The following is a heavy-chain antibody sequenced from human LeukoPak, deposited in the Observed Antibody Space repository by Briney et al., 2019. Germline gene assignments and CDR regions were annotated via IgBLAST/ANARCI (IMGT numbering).Heavy chain of an antibody. Sequence: SETLSLTCTVSGGSISSSSYYWGWIRQPPGKGLEWIGSIYYSGSTYYNPSLKSRVTISVDTSKNQFSLKLSSVTAADTAVYYCARDQEDGRDYWGQGTLVTVSS. CDR2: IYYSGST. CDR1: GGSISSSSYY. J-gene: IGHJ4*02. V-gene: IGHV4-39*07. CDR3: ARDQEDGRDY.